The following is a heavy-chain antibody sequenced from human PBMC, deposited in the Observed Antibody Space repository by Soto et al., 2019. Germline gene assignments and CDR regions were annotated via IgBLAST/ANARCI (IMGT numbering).Heavy chain of an antibody. Sequence: QVQIQQWGAGLLKPAETLSLTCAVYGGSFSDYYWSWIRQPPGKGLEWIGEINHSGITNYSPSLKSRVTMSVDTSKNQFSLKLTSVTAADTALYYCARFPFDSNDWTNPRYFDIWGQGTLVTGSS. J-gene: IGHJ4*02. V-gene: IGHV4-34*01. D-gene: IGHD3-22*01. CDR3: ARFPFDSNDWTNPRYFDI. CDR1: GGSFSDYY. CDR2: INHSGIT.